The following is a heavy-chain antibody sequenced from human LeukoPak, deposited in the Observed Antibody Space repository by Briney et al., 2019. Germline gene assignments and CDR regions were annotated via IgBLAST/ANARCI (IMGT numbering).Heavy chain of an antibody. CDR3: AILYSSSWYYFDY. D-gene: IGHD6-13*01. CDR2: INHGGST. Sequence: SETLSLTCAVYGGSFSGYYWSWISQPPGKGLEWIGEINHGGSTNYNPPLKSRVTISVDTSKNQFSLKLSSVTAADTAVYYCAILYSSSWYYFDYWGQGTLVTVSS. J-gene: IGHJ4*02. V-gene: IGHV4-34*01. CDR1: GGSFSGYY.